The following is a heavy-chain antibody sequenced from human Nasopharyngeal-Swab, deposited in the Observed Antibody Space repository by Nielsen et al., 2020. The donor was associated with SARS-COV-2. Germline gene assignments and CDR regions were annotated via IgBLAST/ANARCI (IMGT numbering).Heavy chain of an antibody. Sequence: GESLKISCAVSGFPLKNYNMIWVCQAPGKGLEWLSYISVSSLTTYYADSVKGRFTISRDNAKNTLDLQINSLRVEDTAVYYCARWRGSTTWYFDYWGQGTLVTVSS. CDR2: ISVSSLTT. V-gene: IGHV3-48*04. CDR1: GFPLKNYN. J-gene: IGHJ4*02. CDR3: ARWRGSTTWYFDY. D-gene: IGHD2-2*01.